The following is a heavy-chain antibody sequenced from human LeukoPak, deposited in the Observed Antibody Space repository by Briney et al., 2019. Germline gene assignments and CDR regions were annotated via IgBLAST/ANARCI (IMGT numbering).Heavy chain of an antibody. J-gene: IGHJ4*02. V-gene: IGHV3-21*01. D-gene: IGHD1-26*01. Sequence: GGSLRLSCAAAGFTFSGYRMNWVRQAPGKGLEWFSSISTSGTSSYYADSLKGRFTISRDNAEKSLHLQMISLRAEDTAVYYCARANMGNSFDYWGQGTLVTVSS. CDR2: ISTSGTSS. CDR1: GFTFSGYR. CDR3: ARANMGNSFDY.